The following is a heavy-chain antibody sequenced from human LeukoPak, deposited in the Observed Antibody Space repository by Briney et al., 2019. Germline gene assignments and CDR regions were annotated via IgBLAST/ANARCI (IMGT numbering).Heavy chain of an antibody. CDR3: ARDSSGLDY. CDR2: ISSSGSTI. CDR1: GFTFSSYW. V-gene: IGHV3-48*04. D-gene: IGHD6-19*01. Sequence: HPGGSLRLSCAASGFTFSSYWMSWVRQAPGRGLEWVSYISSSGSTIYYADSVKGRFTISRDNAKNSLYLQMNSLRAEDTAVYYCARDSSGLDYWGQGTLVTVSS. J-gene: IGHJ4*02.